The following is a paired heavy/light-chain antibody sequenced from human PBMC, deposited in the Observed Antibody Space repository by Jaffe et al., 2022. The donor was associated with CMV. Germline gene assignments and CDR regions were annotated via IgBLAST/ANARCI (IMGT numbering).Heavy chain of an antibody. CDR1: GYSFSNYW. V-gene: IGHV5-51*01. J-gene: IGHJ4*02. Sequence: EVQLVQSGAEVKKAGESLKISCKGSGYSFSNYWIGWVRQMPGKGLEWMVIIYPGDSDTRYSPSFRGQVTISADKSTNTAYLQWSSLKASDTAMYYCARHEFCTRGSCSLDYWGQGTLVTVSS. CDR2: IYPGDSDT. D-gene: IGHD2-15*01. CDR3: ARHEFCTRGSCSLDY.
Light chain of an antibody. CDR3: CSYAGSFRV. J-gene: IGLJ1*01. CDR1: TSDVGSYNL. CDR2: EVS. V-gene: IGLV2-23*02. Sequence: QSALTQPASVSGSPGQSITISCTGTTSDVGSYNLVSWYQQHPGKAPKLMIYEVSERPSGVSNRFSGSKSGNTASLTISGLQAEDEADYYCCSYAGSFRVFGTGTKVTVL.